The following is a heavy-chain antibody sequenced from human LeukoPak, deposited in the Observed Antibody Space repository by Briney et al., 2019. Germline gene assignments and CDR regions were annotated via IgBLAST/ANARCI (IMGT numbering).Heavy chain of an antibody. CDR3: ARHSGSYFYYYFDF. J-gene: IGHJ4*02. Sequence: GGSLRLSCGVSGFRITSYGMSWVRQAPGRGLEWVSVISNSGYNSEYADSVKGRFTISRDTSENTLYLQMNSLRPEDTAMYYCARHSGSYFYYYFDFWGQGTLVTVSS. V-gene: IGHV3-23*01. CDR2: ISNSGYNS. CDR1: GFRITSYG. D-gene: IGHD1-26*01.